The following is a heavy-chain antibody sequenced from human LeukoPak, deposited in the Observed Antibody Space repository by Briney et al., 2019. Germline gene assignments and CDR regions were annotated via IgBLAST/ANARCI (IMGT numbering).Heavy chain of an antibody. Sequence: GGSLRLSCAASGLAFSAYKMHWVRQAPRKGLVWVSRISTDGYTADYADFVQGRFTASRDNTKNTWSLEMNSLRAEGTAVYYCVVGGSPGYWGQGTLVTVSS. V-gene: IGHV3-74*01. D-gene: IGHD2-15*01. J-gene: IGHJ4*02. CDR1: GLAFSAYK. CDR3: VVGGSPGY. CDR2: ISTDGYTA.